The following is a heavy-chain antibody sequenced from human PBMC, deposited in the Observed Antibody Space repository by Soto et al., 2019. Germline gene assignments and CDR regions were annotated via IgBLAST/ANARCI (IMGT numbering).Heavy chain of an antibody. CDR3: ARGERSYXYDSSGYATYYYYGMDV. J-gene: IGHJ6*02. Sequence: SETLSLTCTVSGGSISSGDYYWSWIRQPPGKGLEWIGYIYYSGSTYYNPSLKSRVTISVDTSKNQFSLKLSSVTAADTAVYYCARGERSYXYDSSGYATYYYYGMDVWGQGTTVTVSS. CDR1: GGSISSGDYY. CDR2: IYYSGST. V-gene: IGHV4-30-4*01. D-gene: IGHD3-22*01.